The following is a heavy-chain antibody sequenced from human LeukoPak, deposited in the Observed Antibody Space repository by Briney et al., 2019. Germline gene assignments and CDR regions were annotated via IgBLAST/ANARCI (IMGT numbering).Heavy chain of an antibody. CDR1: GGTFSSYA. D-gene: IGHD3-16*01. Sequence: SVKVSCKASGGTFSSYAISWVRQAPGQGLEWMGGIIPIFGTANYAQKFQGRVTITTDESTSTAYMELSSLRSEDTAVYYCARARYLGATVCCAFDIWGQGTMVTVSS. J-gene: IGHJ3*02. CDR2: IIPIFGTA. CDR3: ARARYLGATVCCAFDI. V-gene: IGHV1-69*05.